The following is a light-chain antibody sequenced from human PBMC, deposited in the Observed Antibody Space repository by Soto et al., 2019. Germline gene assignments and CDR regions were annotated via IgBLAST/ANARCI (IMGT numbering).Light chain of an antibody. CDR3: SSFTRSNSGV. J-gene: IGLJ3*02. CDR1: YSDVGAYNY. CDR2: EVT. V-gene: IGLV2-14*01. Sequence: QSALTQPASVSGSRGQSITISCTGTYSDVGAYNYVSWFQHHPGKAPEVIIFEVTNRASGVSDRFSGSKSGNTASLTISGLQAEDEADYFCSSFTRSNSGVFGGGTKLTVL.